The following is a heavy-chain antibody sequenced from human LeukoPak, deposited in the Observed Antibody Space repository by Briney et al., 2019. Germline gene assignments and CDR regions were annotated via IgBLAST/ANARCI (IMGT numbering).Heavy chain of an antibody. CDR2: ISGSGGST. V-gene: IGHV3-23*01. D-gene: IGHD3-10*01. CDR1: GFTFSSYA. Sequence: PGGSLRLSCAASGFTFSSYAMSWVRQAPGKGLEWVSAISGSGGSTYYADSVKGRFTISRDNSKNTLYLQMNSLRAEDTAVYYCAKDPSGPPLWFGDYWGQGTLVTVSS. J-gene: IGHJ4*02. CDR3: AKDPSGPPLWFGDY.